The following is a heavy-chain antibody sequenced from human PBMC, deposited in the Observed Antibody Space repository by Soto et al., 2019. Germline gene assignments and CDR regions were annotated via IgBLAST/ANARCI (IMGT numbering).Heavy chain of an antibody. V-gene: IGHV4-59*08. CDR2: MSYSGST. J-gene: IGHJ4*02. D-gene: IGHD1-26*01. CDR3: AGNSGYFDY. Sequence: SETLSLTCTVSGGSISSYYWSWIRQPPGKGLEWIGYMSYSGSTNYNPSLKSRVTISVGTSKSQFSLKLTSVTAADTAVYYCAGNSGYFDYWGQGTLVTVSS. CDR1: GGSISSYY.